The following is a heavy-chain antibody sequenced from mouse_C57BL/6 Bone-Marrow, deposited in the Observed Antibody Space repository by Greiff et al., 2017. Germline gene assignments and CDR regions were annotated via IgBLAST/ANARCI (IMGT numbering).Heavy chain of an antibody. Sequence: VQLQQPGAELVRPGSSVKLSCKASGYTFTSYWMHWVKQRPIQGLEWIGNIDPSDSETHYNQKFKGKATLTAEKSSSTAYMQLSSLTSEDSAVYFCARGWLRFAYWGQGTLVTVSA. V-gene: IGHV1-52*01. CDR2: IDPSDSET. CDR1: GYTFTSYW. CDR3: ARGWLRFAY. D-gene: IGHD2-3*01. J-gene: IGHJ3*01.